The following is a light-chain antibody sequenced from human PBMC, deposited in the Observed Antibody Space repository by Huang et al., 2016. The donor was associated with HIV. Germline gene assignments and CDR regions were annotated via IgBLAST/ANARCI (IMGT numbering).Light chain of an antibody. V-gene: IGKV1-33*01. Sequence: DIQMTKSPSSLSASVGDRVTITCQASQDIRNHLNWYQKKPGNAPNLLIYDSFSLQIGVPYRFRGSGSGTDSTLIISSLQPEDFATYYCQQFDNSLTFGAGTKVEIK. J-gene: IGKJ4*01. CDR1: QDIRNH. CDR2: DSF. CDR3: QQFDNSLT.